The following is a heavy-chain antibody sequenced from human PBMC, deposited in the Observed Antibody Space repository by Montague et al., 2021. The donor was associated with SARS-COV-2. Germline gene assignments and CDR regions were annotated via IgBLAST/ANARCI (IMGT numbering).Heavy chain of an antibody. CDR2: IYHTENT. CDR1: GASITINKW. Sequence: SETLSLTCTVSGASITINKWWSWVRQSPQRGLEWIGKIYHTENTKYNPSLKSRVSISVDRSKNQFSLKVNSLTVADTAVYYCACDRSDYDTFDIWGQGTMVIVSS. CDR3: ACDRSDYDTFDI. V-gene: IGHV4-4*02. J-gene: IGHJ3*02. D-gene: IGHD4-17*01.